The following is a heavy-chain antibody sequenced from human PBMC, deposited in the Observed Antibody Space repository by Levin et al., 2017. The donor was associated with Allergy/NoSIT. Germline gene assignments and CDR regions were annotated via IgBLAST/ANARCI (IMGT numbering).Heavy chain of an antibody. J-gene: IGHJ5*01. D-gene: IGHD6-19*01. Sequence: LSGGSLRLSCAASGFTLRNYAMHWVRQAPGKGLEWVALVSYDGSNKYVADSVKGRFTISRDNSKNRLSLQMNSLKPEDTAVYYCARQLYGYSSGWFDFWGQGTLVTVSS. V-gene: IGHV3-30-3*01. CDR1: GFTLRNYA. CDR2: VSYDGSNK. CDR3: ARQLYGYSSGWFDF.